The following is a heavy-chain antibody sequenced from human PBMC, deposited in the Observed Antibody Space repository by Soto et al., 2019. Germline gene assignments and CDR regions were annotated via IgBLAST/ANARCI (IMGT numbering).Heavy chain of an antibody. Sequence: EVQLVESGGGSVQPGGSLRLSCGAAGFTFSSYSMNWVRQAPGKGLEWVSYISGSSASIYYAASVKGRFTVSRDNAQNSLFLEMNSLRDEDTAVYYCARLTSILYGMDVWGLGTTVTVSS. CDR3: ARLTSILYGMDV. V-gene: IGHV3-48*02. J-gene: IGHJ6*02. CDR1: GFTFSSYS. D-gene: IGHD2-15*01. CDR2: ISGSSASI.